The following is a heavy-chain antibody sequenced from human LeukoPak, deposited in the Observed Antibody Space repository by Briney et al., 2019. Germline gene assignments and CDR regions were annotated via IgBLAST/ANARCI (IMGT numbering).Heavy chain of an antibody. CDR3: ARAPSEIGGYYPEYFRH. D-gene: IGHD3-22*01. CDR1: GFTLSSYW. J-gene: IGHJ1*01. Sequence: GGSLRLSCAASGFTLSSYWMHWVRHATGKGVVWVARIKSDGRTNYAESVKGRFTISRDNAKNTVSLQMNSLRAEDTGVYYCARAPSEIGGYYPEYFRHWGQGTLVIVSS. V-gene: IGHV3-74*01. CDR2: IKSDGRT.